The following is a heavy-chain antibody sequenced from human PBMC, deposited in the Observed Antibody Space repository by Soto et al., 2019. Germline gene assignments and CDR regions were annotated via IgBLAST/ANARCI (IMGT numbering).Heavy chain of an antibody. CDR1: GGTFSSYA. D-gene: IGHD6-6*01. CDR2: VIPIFGTA. CDR3: ARVRPATEALYYYGMDV. V-gene: IGHV1-69*13. Sequence: SVKVSCKASGGTFSSYAISWVRQAPGQGLEWMGGVIPIFGTANYAQKFQGRVTITADESTSTAYMELSSLRSEDTAGYYCARVRPATEALYYYGMDVCGQGPKFTVYS. J-gene: IGHJ6*02.